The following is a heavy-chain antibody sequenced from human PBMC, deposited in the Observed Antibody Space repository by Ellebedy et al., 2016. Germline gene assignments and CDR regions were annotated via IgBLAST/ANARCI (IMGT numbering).Heavy chain of an antibody. J-gene: IGHJ4*02. CDR1: GGSISSGDFY. CDR2: IYYSGST. Sequence: SETLSLXXTVSGGSISSGDFYWSWIRQPPGKGLEWIGYIYYSGSTYYNPSLKSRVTISLDTPKNQFSLKLSSVTAADTAVYYCARGTGVGFDYWGQGTLVTVSS. V-gene: IGHV4-30-4*01. D-gene: IGHD3/OR15-3a*01. CDR3: ARGTGVGFDY.